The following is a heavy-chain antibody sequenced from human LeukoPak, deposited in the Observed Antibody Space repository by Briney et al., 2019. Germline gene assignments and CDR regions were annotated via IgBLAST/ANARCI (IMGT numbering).Heavy chain of an antibody. D-gene: IGHD2-21*02. CDR1: GYTLTELS. CDR2: FDPEDGET. V-gene: IGHV1-24*01. Sequence: ASVTVSCKVSGYTLTELSMHWVRQAPGKGLEWRGGFDPEDGETIYAQKFQGRVTMTEDTSTDTAYMELSSLRSEDTAVYYCATLAYCGGDCYSGNWFDPWGQGTLVTVSS. J-gene: IGHJ5*02. CDR3: ATLAYCGGDCYSGNWFDP.